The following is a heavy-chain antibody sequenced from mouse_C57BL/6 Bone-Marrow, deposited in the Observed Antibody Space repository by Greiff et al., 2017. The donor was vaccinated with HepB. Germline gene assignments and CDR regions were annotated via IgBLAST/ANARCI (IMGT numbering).Heavy chain of an antibody. V-gene: IGHV1-55*01. Sequence: QVQLQQPGAELVKPGASVKMSCKASGYTFPSYWITWVKQRPGQGLEWIGDIYPGSGSTNYNEKFKSKATLTVDTSSSTAYMQLSSLTSEDSAVYYCARFYYDYEGDYFDYWGQGTTLTVSS. CDR3: ARFYYDYEGDYFDY. D-gene: IGHD2-4*01. CDR2: IYPGSGST. J-gene: IGHJ2*01. CDR1: GYTFPSYW.